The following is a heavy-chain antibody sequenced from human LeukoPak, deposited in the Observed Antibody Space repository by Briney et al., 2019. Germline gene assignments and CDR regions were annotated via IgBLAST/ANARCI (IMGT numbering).Heavy chain of an antibody. J-gene: IGHJ5*02. CDR1: GGSISSYY. V-gene: IGHV4-59*01. Sequence: NPSETLSLTCTVSGGSISSYYWSWIRQPPGKGLEWIGYIYYSGSTNYNPSLKSRVTISVDTSKNQFSLKLSSVTAEDTAVYYCARSRITIFGVVTGFDPWGQGTLATVSS. CDR2: IYYSGST. CDR3: ARSRITIFGVVTGFDP. D-gene: IGHD3-3*01.